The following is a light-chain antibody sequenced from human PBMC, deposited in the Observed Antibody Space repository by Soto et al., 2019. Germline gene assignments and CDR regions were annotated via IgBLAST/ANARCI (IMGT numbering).Light chain of an antibody. V-gene: IGKV3-15*01. CDR1: QSVSSN. J-gene: IGKJ5*01. CDR3: QQYNAWPPIT. CDR2: GAS. Sequence: EIVMTQSPATLSLSPGERATLSCRASQSVSSNLAWYQQKPGQAPRLLIYGASTRATGIPARFSGSGSGKEFTLTISSLQSEDFAVYYCQQYNAWPPITFGQGTRLEIK.